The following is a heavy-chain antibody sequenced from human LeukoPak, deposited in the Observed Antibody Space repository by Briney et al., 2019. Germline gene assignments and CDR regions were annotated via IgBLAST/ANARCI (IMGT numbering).Heavy chain of an antibody. CDR3: ARGPGQFDY. CDR1: GYTFIGYY. Sequence: ASVKVSCKASGYTFIGYYIHWVRQAPGQGLEWMGWINPSSGGTNSAQKFQGRVTMTRDTSISTAYMELSRLRSDDTAVYYCARGPGQFDYWGHGTLVTVSS. V-gene: IGHV1-2*02. J-gene: IGHJ4*01. CDR2: INPSSGGT.